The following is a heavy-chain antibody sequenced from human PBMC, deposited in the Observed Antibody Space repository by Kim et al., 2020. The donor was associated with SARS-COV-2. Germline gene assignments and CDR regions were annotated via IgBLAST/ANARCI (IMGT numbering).Heavy chain of an antibody. CDR1: GFTFSSYP. D-gene: IGHD3-22*01. Sequence: GGSLRLSCAASGFTFSSYPLTWVRQAPGKGLEWVSAISGGGSTYYADSVKGRFTISRDNSKNMLYLQMNSLRAEDTAVYFCAKKGSTSYVFDYWGQGTLVTVSS. V-gene: IGHV3-23*01. CDR2: ISGGGST. J-gene: IGHJ4*02. CDR3: AKKGSTSYVFDY.